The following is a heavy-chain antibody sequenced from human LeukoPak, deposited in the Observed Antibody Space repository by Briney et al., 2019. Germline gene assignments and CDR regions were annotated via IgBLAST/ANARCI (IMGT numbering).Heavy chain of an antibody. V-gene: IGHV1-69*13. CDR2: IIPIFGTA. CDR1: GGTFSSYA. Sequence: GASVKVSCKASGGTFSSYAISWVRQAPGQGLEWMGGIIPIFGTANYAQKFQGRVTITADESTSTAYMELSSLRSEDTAVYYCASLSWANGGGSFDYWGQGTLVTVSS. J-gene: IGHJ4*02. CDR3: ASLSWANGGGSFDY. D-gene: IGHD2-8*01.